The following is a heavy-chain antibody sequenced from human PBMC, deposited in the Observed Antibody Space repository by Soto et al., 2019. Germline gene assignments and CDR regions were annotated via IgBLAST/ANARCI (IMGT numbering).Heavy chain of an antibody. V-gene: IGHV3-9*01. CDR1: GFTFDDYA. CDR3: XXXXKEEGYXXXGLDV. CDR2: ISWNSASI. Sequence: EVQLEESGGGLVQPGRSLRLSCAASGFTFDDYAMHWVRQAPGKGLEWVSGISWNSASIGYADSVKGRFTISRDNAKNXXXXXXXXXXXXXXXXXXXXXXXKEEGYXXXGLDVWGQGTTVTVSS. J-gene: IGHJ6*02.